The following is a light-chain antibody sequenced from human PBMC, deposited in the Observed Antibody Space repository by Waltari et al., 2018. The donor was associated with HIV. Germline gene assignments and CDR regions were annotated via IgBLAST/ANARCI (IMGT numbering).Light chain of an antibody. J-gene: IGLJ3*02. Sequence: QSFLTQPPSASGTPGRRVVISCSGNTSNVGRNPVNLYRQVPGTAPKLLMFSNNQRPSGVTDRFSGSKSGTSASLAIKGLQSEDEADYYCAARDDSLNVWVFGGGTKLTVL. V-gene: IGLV1-44*01. CDR1: TSNVGRNP. CDR3: AARDDSLNVWV. CDR2: SNN.